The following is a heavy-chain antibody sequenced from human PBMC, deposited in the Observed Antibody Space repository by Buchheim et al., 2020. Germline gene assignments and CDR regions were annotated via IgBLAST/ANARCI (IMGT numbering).Heavy chain of an antibody. CDR2: ISGSSGDT. CDR3: ARDWKRVTGATHYGMDV. D-gene: IGHD4-11*01. J-gene: IGHJ6*02. Sequence: QVQLVESGGGLVKPGGSLRLSCAASGLRFSDYYMSWIRQAPGKGPEWVAYISGSSGDTNYADFVKGRFTISRDNGKNSLYLQMNSLRAEDTALYYCARDWKRVTGATHYGMDVWGQGTT. V-gene: IGHV3-11*06. CDR1: GLRFSDYY.